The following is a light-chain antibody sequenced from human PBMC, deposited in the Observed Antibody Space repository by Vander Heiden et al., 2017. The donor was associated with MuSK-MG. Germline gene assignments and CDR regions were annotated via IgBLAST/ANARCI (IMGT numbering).Light chain of an antibody. CDR3: QQDDNLPRT. CDR2: DAS. Sequence: DIQMTQSPSSLSASVGDRVTITCQASQDISNYLNWYQQKPGKAPKLLIYDASNLETGVPSRFSGSGSGTDFTFTISSLQPEDFATYYCQQDDNLPRTFGGGTKVXIK. J-gene: IGKJ4*01. CDR1: QDISNY. V-gene: IGKV1-33*01.